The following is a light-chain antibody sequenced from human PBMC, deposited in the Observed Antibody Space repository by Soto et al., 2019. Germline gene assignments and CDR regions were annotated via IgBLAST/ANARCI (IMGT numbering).Light chain of an antibody. CDR2: DVS. CDR1: SSDVGRYDY. Sequence: QSVLTQPRSVSGSPGQSVTISCTGTSSDVGRYDYVSWYQQHPGKAPKLIIYDVSERPSGVPDRFSGSKFGNTASLTISGLQAEDEADYSCCSFAGSYTYVFGTGTKVTDL. J-gene: IGLJ1*01. V-gene: IGLV2-11*01. CDR3: CSFAGSYTYV.